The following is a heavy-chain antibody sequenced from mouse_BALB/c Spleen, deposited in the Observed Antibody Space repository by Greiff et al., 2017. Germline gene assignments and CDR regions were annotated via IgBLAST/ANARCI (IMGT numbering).Heavy chain of an antibody. CDR3: ARWDY. V-gene: IGHV1-19*01. J-gene: IGHJ2*01. Sequence: EVKLQESGPELVKPGASVKMSCKASGYTFTDYYMDWVKQSHGESFEWIGRVNPYNGGTSYNQKFKGKATLTVDKSSSTAYMELNSLTSEDSAVYYCARWDYWGQGTTLTVSS. CDR2: VNPYNGGT. CDR1: GYTFTDYY.